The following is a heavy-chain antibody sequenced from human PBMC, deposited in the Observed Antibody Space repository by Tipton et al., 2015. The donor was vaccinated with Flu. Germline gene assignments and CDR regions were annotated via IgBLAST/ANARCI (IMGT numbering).Heavy chain of an antibody. J-gene: IGHJ6*02. Sequence: QSGAEVKKPGASVKVSCKASGYTFTSYGISWVRQAPGKGLEWMGWISSYKGNTNYAQKLQGRVTMTTDTSTSTVYMELRSLRSDDTAAYYCARDSTVFYGMDVWGQVTTVTVCS. D-gene: IGHD4-17*01. CDR1: GYTFTSYG. CDR3: ARDSTVFYGMDV. CDR2: ISSYKGNT. V-gene: IGHV1-18*01.